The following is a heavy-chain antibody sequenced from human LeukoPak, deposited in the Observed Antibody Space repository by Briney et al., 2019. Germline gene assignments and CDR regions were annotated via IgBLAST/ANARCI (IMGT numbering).Heavy chain of an antibody. CDR1: GGSMSSYY. D-gene: IGHD1-1*01. J-gene: IGHJ4*02. V-gene: IGHV4-4*07. CDR2: MYLSGET. Sequence: SETLSLTCTVSGGSMSSYYWTWIRQPAGKGLEWIGRMYLSGETNYNPSLRSRVTLSLDTSKNHFSLKMTSATAADTAVYYCASGIQWAGNNYWGQGTLVTVSS. CDR3: ASGIQWAGNNY.